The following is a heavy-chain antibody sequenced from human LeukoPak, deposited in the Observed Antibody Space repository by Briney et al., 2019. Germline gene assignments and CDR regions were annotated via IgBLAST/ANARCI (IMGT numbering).Heavy chain of an antibody. CDR1: GFTFADYG. CDR2: INWNGDTT. Sequence: GGSLRLSCAASGFTFADYGMSWVRQVPGKGLEWVSGINWNGDTTTYGDSVKGRFTISRDNAKKSLYLQMNSLRAEDTAFYYCARAYSYGYGYFDHWGQGTLVTVSS. J-gene: IGHJ4*02. D-gene: IGHD5-18*01. CDR3: ARAYSYGYGYFDH. V-gene: IGHV3-20*04.